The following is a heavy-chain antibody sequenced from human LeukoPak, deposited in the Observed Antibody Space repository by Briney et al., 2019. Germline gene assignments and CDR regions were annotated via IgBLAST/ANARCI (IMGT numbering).Heavy chain of an antibody. J-gene: IGHJ4*02. D-gene: IGHD3-10*01. CDR3: ARHRVLLAKRALFDY. CDR1: GGSISSYY. CDR2: IYYSGST. Sequence: KPSETLSLTCTVSGGSISSYYWSWIRQPPGKGLEWMGYIYYSGSTNYNPSLKSRVTISVDTSKNQFSLKLSSVTAADTAVYYCARHRVLLAKRALFDYWGQRTLVTVSS. V-gene: IGHV4-59*08.